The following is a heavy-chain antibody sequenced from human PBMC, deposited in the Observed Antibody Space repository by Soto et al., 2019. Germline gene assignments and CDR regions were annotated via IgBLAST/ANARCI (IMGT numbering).Heavy chain of an antibody. CDR2: ISGSGGST. CDR3: AKETRVNWGLDY. D-gene: IGHD7-27*01. J-gene: IGHJ4*02. CDR1: GFTFSSYA. Sequence: GGSLRLSCAASGFTFSSYAMSWVRQAPGKGLEWVSAISGSGGSTYYADSVKGRFTISRDNSKNTLYLQMNSLRAEDAAVYYSAKETRVNWGLDYWGQGTLVTVSS. V-gene: IGHV3-23*01.